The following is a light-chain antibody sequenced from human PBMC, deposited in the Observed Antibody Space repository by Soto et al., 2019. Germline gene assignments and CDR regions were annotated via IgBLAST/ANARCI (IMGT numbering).Light chain of an antibody. CDR3: QQYGSSHT. Sequence: SGLTQWPGAVSGSRVERATLSCMASQNINSDYFAWYQQKPGQGPRLLIFGASTRATGIPDRFSGSGAGAYFNLTISRPEHADFGVYYCQQYGSSHTFGPGKRLEIK. CDR1: QNINSDY. CDR2: GAS. V-gene: IGKV3-20*01. J-gene: IGKJ5*01.